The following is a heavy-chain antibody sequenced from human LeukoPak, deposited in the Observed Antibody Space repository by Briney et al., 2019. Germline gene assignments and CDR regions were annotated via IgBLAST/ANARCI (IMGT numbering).Heavy chain of an antibody. D-gene: IGHD5-24*01. Sequence: SETLSLTCTVSGGSISSGTYYWGWIRQPPGKGLEWIGSFCYTGTTYYNPSLKSRVTISVETSKNQFSLKLTSVTAADTAVYYCGGNNFYYFAYWGQGSLVTVSS. V-gene: IGHV4-39*01. CDR1: GGSISSGTYY. CDR2: FCYTGTT. J-gene: IGHJ4*02. CDR3: GGNNFYYFAY.